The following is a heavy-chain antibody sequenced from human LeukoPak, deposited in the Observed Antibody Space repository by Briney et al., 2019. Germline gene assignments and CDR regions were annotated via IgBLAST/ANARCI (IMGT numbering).Heavy chain of an antibody. CDR3: ARKVMGTDHFDY. CDR2: INPNSGVT. Sequence: GASVNVSCKASGYTFTAYYMHWVRQAPGQGLDWMGWINPNSGVTNYAQKFQGRVTMTGDTSISTAYMELSRLTSDDTAVYYCARKVMGTDHFDYWGQGTQVTVAS. V-gene: IGHV1-2*02. J-gene: IGHJ4*02. CDR1: GYTFTAYY. D-gene: IGHD1-7*01.